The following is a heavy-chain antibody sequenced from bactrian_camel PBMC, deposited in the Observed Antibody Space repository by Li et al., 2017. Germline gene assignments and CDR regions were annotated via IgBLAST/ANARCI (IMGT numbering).Heavy chain of an antibody. CDR1: GFTLSGYA. D-gene: IGHD2*01. CDR2: TDFDDSNT. V-gene: IGHV3S40*01. J-gene: IGHJ4*01. Sequence: DVQLVESGGGLVQPGGSLRLSCAASGFTLSGYAMSWVRQARGKGLEWVATTDFDDSNTYYASDVKGRFTISRDNNKNAASLVMNSLKSEDTGLYYCTTGGLYTGADYWGQGTQVTVS. CDR3: TTGGLYTGADY.